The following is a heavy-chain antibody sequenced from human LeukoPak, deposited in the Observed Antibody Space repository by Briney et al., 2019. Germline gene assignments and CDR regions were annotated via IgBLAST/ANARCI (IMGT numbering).Heavy chain of an antibody. Sequence: PGGSLRLSCAASGFTFSSYAMSWVRQPPGEGLEWVSAISATGGSSYYADSVKGRFTISRDNSKNTLYLQMNSLRAEDTAVYYCSKVGRVVTAIRFDNWGQGTLVTVSS. V-gene: IGHV3-23*01. D-gene: IGHD2-21*02. CDR3: SKVGRVVTAIRFDN. J-gene: IGHJ4*02. CDR2: ISATGGSS. CDR1: GFTFSSYA.